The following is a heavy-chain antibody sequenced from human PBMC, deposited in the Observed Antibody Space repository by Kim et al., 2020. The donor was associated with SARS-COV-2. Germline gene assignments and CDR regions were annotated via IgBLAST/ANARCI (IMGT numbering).Heavy chain of an antibody. Sequence: SETLSLTCTVSGGSISSGGYYWSWIRQHPGKGLEWIGYIYYSGSTYYNPSLKSRVTISVDTSKNQFSLKLSSVTAADTAVYYCARDRDYYGSGSYHPHWYFDLWGRGTLVTVSS. J-gene: IGHJ2*01. D-gene: IGHD3-10*01. CDR3: ARDRDYYGSGSYHPHWYFDL. CDR1: GGSISSGGYY. V-gene: IGHV4-31*03. CDR2: IYYSGST.